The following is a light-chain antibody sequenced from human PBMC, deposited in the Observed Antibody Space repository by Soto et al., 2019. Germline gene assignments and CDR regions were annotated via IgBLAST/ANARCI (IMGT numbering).Light chain of an antibody. Sequence: QSALTQPPSASGSPGQSVTISCTGTSGDIGGYDYVSWYQQHPGKAPKLMIYEVSNRPSGVSNRFSGSKSGNTASLTISGLQAEDEADYYCSSYTSSSTLVFGGGTKVTVL. CDR1: SGDIGGYDY. CDR3: SSYTSSSTLV. J-gene: IGLJ2*01. CDR2: EVS. V-gene: IGLV2-14*01.